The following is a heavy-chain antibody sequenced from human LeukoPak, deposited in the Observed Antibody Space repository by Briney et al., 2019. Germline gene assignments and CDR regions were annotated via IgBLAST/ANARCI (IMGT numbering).Heavy chain of an antibody. CDR3: AKDLDDYGDSRQPLGFDP. CDR1: GYTLTELS. J-gene: IGHJ5*02. V-gene: IGHV1-24*01. Sequence: GASVKVSCKVSGYTLTELSMHWVRQAPGKGLEWMGGFDPEDGETIYAQKFQGRVTMTEDTSADTAYMELSSLRAEDTAVYYCAKDLDDYGDSRQPLGFDPWGQGTLVTVSS. CDR2: FDPEDGET. D-gene: IGHD4-17*01.